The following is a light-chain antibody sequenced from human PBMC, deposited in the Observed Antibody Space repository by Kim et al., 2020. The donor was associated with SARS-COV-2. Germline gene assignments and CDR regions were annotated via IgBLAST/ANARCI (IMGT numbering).Light chain of an antibody. CDR2: DVN. CDR1: SSDVGGYKF. Sequence: QSALTQPRSVSGSPGQSVTISCTGTSSDVGGYKFVSWYQQHPGKAPKLLIFDVNKRPSGVPDRFSGSKSGNTASLTISRLQAEDEADYYCCSFAGRYTYVFGTGTKVTVL. CDR3: CSFAGRYTYV. V-gene: IGLV2-11*01. J-gene: IGLJ1*01.